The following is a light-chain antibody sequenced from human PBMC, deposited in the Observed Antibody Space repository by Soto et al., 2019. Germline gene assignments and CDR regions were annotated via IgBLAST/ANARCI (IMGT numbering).Light chain of an antibody. Sequence: EIVMTQSAATLSVSPGDRATLSCRASQSVSSSLAWYQQIPGQAPRLLIYDASTRATGIPARFGGSGSGTEFTLTISSLQSEDFAVYYCQQYNNWPPLTFGGGTKVDIK. CDR2: DAS. J-gene: IGKJ4*01. CDR1: QSVSSS. V-gene: IGKV3-15*01. CDR3: QQYNNWPPLT.